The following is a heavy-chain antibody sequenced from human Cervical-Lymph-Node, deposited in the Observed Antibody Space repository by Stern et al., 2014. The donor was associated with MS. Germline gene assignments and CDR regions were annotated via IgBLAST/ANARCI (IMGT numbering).Heavy chain of an antibody. V-gene: IGHV3-30*01. CDR1: GLTFSSYA. CDR3: AREAYGDYFDY. D-gene: IGHD4-17*01. Sequence: VQLVESGGGVVQPGRSLRLSCAASGLTFSSYAMHWVRQAPGKGLEWVAVISYDGSNKYYADSVKGRFTISRDNSKNTLYLQMNSLRAEDTAVYYCAREAYGDYFDYWGQGTLVTVSS. CDR2: ISYDGSNK. J-gene: IGHJ4*02.